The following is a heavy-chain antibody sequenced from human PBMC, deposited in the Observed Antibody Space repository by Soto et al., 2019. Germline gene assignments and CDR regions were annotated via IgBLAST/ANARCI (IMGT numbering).Heavy chain of an antibody. D-gene: IGHD2-2*01. V-gene: IGHV1-2*04. Sequence: ASVKVSCKASGYTFTGYYMHWVRQAPGQGLEWMGWINPNSGGTNYAQKFQGWVTMTRDTSISTAYMELSRLRSDDTAVYYCARAGVVVPAAIDYYYYGMDVWGQGTTVTVSS. J-gene: IGHJ6*02. CDR3: ARAGVVVPAAIDYYYYGMDV. CDR2: INPNSGGT. CDR1: GYTFTGYY.